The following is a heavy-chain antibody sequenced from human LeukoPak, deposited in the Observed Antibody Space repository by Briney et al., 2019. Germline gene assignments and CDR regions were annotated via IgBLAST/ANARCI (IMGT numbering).Heavy chain of an antibody. V-gene: IGHV3-33*01. CDR2: IWYDGSNK. CDR3: ARGGTTGTTPTDY. CDR1: GFTFSSYG. J-gene: IGHJ4*02. Sequence: GGSLRLSCAASGFTFSSYGMHWVRQAPGKGLEWVAVIWYDGSNKYYADSVKGRFTISRDNSKNTLYLQMNSLRAEDTAVYYCARGGTTGTTPTDYWGQGTLVTVSS. D-gene: IGHD1-1*01.